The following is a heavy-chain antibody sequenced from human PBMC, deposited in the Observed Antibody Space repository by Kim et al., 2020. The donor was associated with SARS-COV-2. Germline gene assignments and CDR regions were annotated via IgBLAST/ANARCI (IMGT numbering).Heavy chain of an antibody. V-gene: IGHV1-18*01. CDR2: ISAYNGNT. Sequence: ASVKVCKASGYTFTSYGISWVRQAPGQGLEWMGWISAYNGNTNYAQKLQGRVTMTTDTSTSTAYMELRSLRSDDTAVYYCSRGKTTVTTYLYYYYGMDVW. D-gene: IGHD4-17*01. CDR3: SRGKTTVTTYLYYYYGMDV. J-gene: IGHJ6*01. CDR1: GYTFTSYG.